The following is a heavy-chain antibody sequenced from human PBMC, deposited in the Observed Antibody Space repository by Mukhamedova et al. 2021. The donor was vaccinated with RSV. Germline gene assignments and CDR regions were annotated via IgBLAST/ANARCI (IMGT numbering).Heavy chain of an antibody. CDR2: ISNDGSNK. Sequence: SSYAMHWVRQAPGKGLEWMAVISNDGSNKYNADSVKGRFTISRDNSKNTLYLQMNSLRVEDTAVYYCARGEWLRLGGDVDYWGQG. J-gene: IGHJ4*02. V-gene: IGHV3-30-3*01. CDR1: SSYA. CDR3: ARGEWLRLGGDVDY. D-gene: IGHD5-12*01.